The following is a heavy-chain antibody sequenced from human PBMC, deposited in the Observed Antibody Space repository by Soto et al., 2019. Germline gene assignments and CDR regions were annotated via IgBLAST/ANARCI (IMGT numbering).Heavy chain of an antibody. CDR1: GGTFRSYA. V-gene: IGHV1-69*01. CDR3: ARDSTVRPYYYDSSGYFRLDY. J-gene: IGHJ4*02. Sequence: QVQLVQSGAEVKKPGSSVKVSCKASGGTFRSYAISWVRQAPGQGLEWMGGIIPIFGTANYAQKFQGRVTITADESTSTAYMELSSLRSEDTAVYYCARDSTVRPYYYDSSGYFRLDYWGQGTLVTVSS. D-gene: IGHD3-22*01. CDR2: IIPIFGTA.